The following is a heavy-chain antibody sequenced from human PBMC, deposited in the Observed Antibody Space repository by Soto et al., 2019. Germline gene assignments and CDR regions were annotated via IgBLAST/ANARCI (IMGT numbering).Heavy chain of an antibody. CDR3: ARMGVVYDSSGYYFDY. CDR1: GFTVSSNY. D-gene: IGHD3-22*01. V-gene: IGHV3-53*02. Sequence: EVQLVETGGGLIQPGGSLRLSCAASGFTVSSNYVSWVRQAPGKGLEWVSVIYSGGSTYYADSVKGRFTISRDNSKNTLYLQMNSLRAEDTAVYYCARMGVVYDSSGYYFDYWGQGTLVTVSS. J-gene: IGHJ4*02. CDR2: IYSGGST.